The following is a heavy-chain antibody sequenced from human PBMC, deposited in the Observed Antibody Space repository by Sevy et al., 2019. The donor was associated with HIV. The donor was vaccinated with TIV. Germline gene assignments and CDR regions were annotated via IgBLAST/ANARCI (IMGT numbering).Heavy chain of an antibody. CDR1: GFTFSSYA. V-gene: IGHV3-23*01. D-gene: IGHD3-10*01. CDR2: ISGSGGST. CDR3: AKEEVRGVIKGSFYYYYGMDV. J-gene: IGHJ6*02. Sequence: GESLKISCAASGFTFSSYAMSWVRQAPGKGLEWVSAISGSGGSTYYADSVKGRFTISRDNSKNTLYLQMNSLRAEDTAVYYCAKEEVRGVIKGSFYYYYGMDVWGQGTTVTVSS.